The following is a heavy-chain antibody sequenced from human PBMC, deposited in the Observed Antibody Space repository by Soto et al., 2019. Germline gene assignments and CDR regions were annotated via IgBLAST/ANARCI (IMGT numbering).Heavy chain of an antibody. CDR1: GFSLRTSGVG. J-gene: IGHJ4*02. V-gene: IGHV2-5*02. CDR2: IYWDDDK. D-gene: IGHD3-10*01. Sequence: QITLKESGPTLVKPTQTLTLTCTFSGFSLRTSGVGVGWIRQPPGKALEWLALIYWDDDKRYSPSLESRLTITKDTSKNQVFLTMTNMDPVDTATYYCAHNSGSGSFLDYWGQGTLVSVSS. CDR3: AHNSGSGSFLDY.